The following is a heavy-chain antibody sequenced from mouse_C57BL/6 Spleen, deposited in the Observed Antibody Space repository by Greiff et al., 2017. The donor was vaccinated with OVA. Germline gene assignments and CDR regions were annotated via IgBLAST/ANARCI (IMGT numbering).Heavy chain of an antibody. J-gene: IGHJ2*01. CDR1: GYAFSSSW. D-gene: IGHD1-1*01. V-gene: IGHV1-82*01. Sequence: VQLQQSGPELVKPGASVKISCKASGYAFSSSWMNGVKQRPGKGLEWIGRIYPGDGDTNYNGKFKGKATLTADKSSSTAYMQLSSLTSEDSAVYFCARSFITTSPRGYFDSWGQGTTLTVSS. CDR2: IYPGDGDT. CDR3: ARSFITTSPRGYFDS.